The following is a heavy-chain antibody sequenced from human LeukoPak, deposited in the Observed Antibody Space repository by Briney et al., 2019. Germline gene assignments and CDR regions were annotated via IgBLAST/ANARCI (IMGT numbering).Heavy chain of an antibody. D-gene: IGHD3-10*01. CDR1: GGSISSGTYY. CDR2: IYYSGST. CDR3: ARRMDYYGSGSYLNWFDP. V-gene: IGHV4-39*01. Sequence: SETLSLTCTVSGGSISSGTYYWGWIRRPPGKGLESIGSIYYSGSTYYNPSLKSRVTISVDTSKNQFSLKLSSVTAADTAVYYCARRMDYYGSGSYLNWFDPWGQGTLVTVSS. J-gene: IGHJ5*02.